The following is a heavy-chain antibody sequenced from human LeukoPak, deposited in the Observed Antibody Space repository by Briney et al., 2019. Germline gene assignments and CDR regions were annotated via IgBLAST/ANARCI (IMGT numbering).Heavy chain of an antibody. Sequence: ASVNVSCKASGGTFSSYAISWVRQAPGKGLEWVANINQDGSEKNHVDSVEGRFTISRDNAKNSLFLQMNSLRAEDTAVYYCAKDQHYSDSGGYYYYFDYWGQGTLVTVSS. CDR1: GGTFSSYA. V-gene: IGHV3-7*03. D-gene: IGHD3-22*01. CDR2: INQDGSEK. J-gene: IGHJ4*02. CDR3: AKDQHYSDSGGYYYYFDY.